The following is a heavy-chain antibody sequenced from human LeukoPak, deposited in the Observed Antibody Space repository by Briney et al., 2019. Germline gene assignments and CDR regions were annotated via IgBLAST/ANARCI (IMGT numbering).Heavy chain of an antibody. Sequence: GESMKISCKGSGYSFSSYWIGWVRQMPGKGLEWMGIIYPGDSDTRYSPSFQGQVTISADKSISTAYLQWSSLRASDTAMYYCVRPVNYGDHGDYWGQGTLVTVSS. CDR1: GYSFSSYW. V-gene: IGHV5-51*01. CDR2: IYPGDSDT. D-gene: IGHD4-17*01. CDR3: VRPVNYGDHGDY. J-gene: IGHJ4*02.